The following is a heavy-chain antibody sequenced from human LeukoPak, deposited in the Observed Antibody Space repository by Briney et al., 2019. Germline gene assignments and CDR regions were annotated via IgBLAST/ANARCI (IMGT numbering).Heavy chain of an antibody. CDR3: ARYYCSTTTCYYMDV. CDR2: IYYSGST. Sequence: SETLSLTCTASGGSISSYYWSWIRQPPGKGLEWIGYIYYSGSTNYNPSLKSRVTISVDTSKNQFSLKLSSVTAADTAVYYCARYYCSTTTCYYMDVWGKGTTVTVSS. D-gene: IGHD2-2*01. J-gene: IGHJ6*03. CDR1: GGSISSYY. V-gene: IGHV4-59*01.